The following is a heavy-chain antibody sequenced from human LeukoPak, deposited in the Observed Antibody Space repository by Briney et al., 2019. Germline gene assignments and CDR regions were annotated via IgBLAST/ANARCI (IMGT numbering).Heavy chain of an antibody. Sequence: PSETLSLTCTVSAGSISTDGYYWSRIRQSPGKGLEWIGFIYHSGTTYYNPSLKSRVTISVDMSKNQFSLKLSSVTAADTAVYYCARGHPETYFDYWGQGTLVTVSS. CDR3: ARGHPETYFDY. J-gene: IGHJ4*02. CDR1: AGSISTDGYY. D-gene: IGHD5-24*01. CDR2: IYHSGTT. V-gene: IGHV4-30-2*06.